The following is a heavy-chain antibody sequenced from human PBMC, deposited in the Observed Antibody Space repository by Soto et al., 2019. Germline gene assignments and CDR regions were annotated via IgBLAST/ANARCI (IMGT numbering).Heavy chain of an antibody. V-gene: IGHV1-69*12. CDR3: AKHRGYSYAHRGGFDY. D-gene: IGHD5-18*01. Sequence: VQLVQSGAEVKKPGSSVKVSCKASGGTFRRYAISWVRHAPGQGLEWMGGIIPNFGTANYALKFQGRVTNTADDSTSTAYMELSSLRSADTAVYYCAKHRGYSYAHRGGFDYWGQGTLVTVAA. CDR1: GGTFRRYA. CDR2: IIPNFGTA. J-gene: IGHJ4*02.